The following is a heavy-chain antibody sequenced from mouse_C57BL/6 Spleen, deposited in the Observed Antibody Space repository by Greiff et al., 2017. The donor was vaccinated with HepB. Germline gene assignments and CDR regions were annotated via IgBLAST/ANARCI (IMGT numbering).Heavy chain of an antibody. D-gene: IGHD2-5*01. CDR1: GYTFTDYE. J-gene: IGHJ3*01. CDR3: TRWNSNYVAWFAY. CDR2: IDPETGGT. V-gene: IGHV1-15*01. Sequence: QVQLQQSGAELVRPGASVTLSCKASGYTFTDYEMHWVKQTPVHGLEWIGAIDPETGGTAYNQKFKGKAILTADKSSSTAYMELRSLTSEDSAVYYCTRWNSNYVAWFAYGGQGTLVTVSA.